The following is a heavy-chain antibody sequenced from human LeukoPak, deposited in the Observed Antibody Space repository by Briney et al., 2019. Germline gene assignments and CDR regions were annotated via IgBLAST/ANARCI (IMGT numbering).Heavy chain of an antibody. J-gene: IGHJ4*02. CDR2: IYYSGST. CDR1: GGSISSGDSY. CDR3: ARGKPRDRELWFGELSPMGRY. Sequence: SETLSLTCTVSGGSISSGDSYWSWIRQRPGKGLEWIGYIYYSGSTYYNPSLKSRLTISVDTSKNQFSLKLSSVTAADTAVYYCARGKPRDRELWFGELSPMGRYWGQGTLVTVSS. V-gene: IGHV4-31*03. D-gene: IGHD3-10*01.